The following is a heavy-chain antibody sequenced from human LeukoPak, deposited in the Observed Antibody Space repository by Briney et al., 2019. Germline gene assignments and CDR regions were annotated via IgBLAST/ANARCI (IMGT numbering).Heavy chain of an antibody. CDR2: IQQDGTEK. CDR3: ARFGYSHGYGWGGGYYYYYMDV. CDR1: GFTFSYYW. V-gene: IGHV3-7*01. Sequence: GGSLRLSCAASGFTFSYYWMSWVRQAPGKGLEWVANIQQDGTEKYYVDSVKGRFTIFRDNAKNSVYLQMNSLRAEDTAVYYCARFGYSHGYGWGGGYYYYYMDVWGKGTTVTVSS. J-gene: IGHJ6*03. D-gene: IGHD5-18*01.